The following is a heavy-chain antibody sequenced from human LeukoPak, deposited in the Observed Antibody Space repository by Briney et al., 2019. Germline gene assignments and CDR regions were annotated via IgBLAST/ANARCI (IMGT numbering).Heavy chain of an antibody. CDR3: ARRQGTTLSFDY. Sequence: ASVKVSCKASGYTFSNYGIGWVRQAPGQGLEWMGWISPDTGNTNYAQRLQGRVTMTTDTSTSTAYMELRSLRFDDTAVYYCARRQGTTLSFDYWGQGTLVTVSS. CDR2: ISPDTGNT. V-gene: IGHV1-18*01. D-gene: IGHD1-1*01. J-gene: IGHJ4*02. CDR1: GYTFSNYG.